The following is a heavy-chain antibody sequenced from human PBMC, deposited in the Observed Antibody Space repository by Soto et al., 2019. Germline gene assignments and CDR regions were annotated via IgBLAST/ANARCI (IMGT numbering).Heavy chain of an antibody. Sequence: PGGSLRLSCAASGFNFSNYGMNWVSQAPGKGMEWVSAMSGSFSSSGDIIYYADSVRGRFTISRDNSKNTLYLQMNSLRAEDTAVYFCAKGASITIFGVGSDAFDVWGQGTMVTVSS. CDR1: GFNFSNYG. CDR2: MSGSFSSSGDII. V-gene: IGHV3-23*01. J-gene: IGHJ3*01. CDR3: AKGASITIFGVGSDAFDV. D-gene: IGHD3-3*01.